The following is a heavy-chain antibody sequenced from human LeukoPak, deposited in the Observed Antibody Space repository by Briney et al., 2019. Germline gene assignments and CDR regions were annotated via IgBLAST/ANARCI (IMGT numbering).Heavy chain of an antibody. CDR2: INPSGGST. CDR3: ARDRIDYGGNRYFDY. D-gene: IGHD4-23*01. CDR1: GYTFTSYY. J-gene: IGHJ4*02. V-gene: IGHV1-46*01. Sequence: GASVKVSCKASGYTFTSYYMHWVRQAPGQGLEWMGIINPSGGSTSYAQKFQGRVTMTRDTSTSTVYMELSSLRSEDTAVYYCARDRIDYGGNRYFDYWGQGTLVTVSS.